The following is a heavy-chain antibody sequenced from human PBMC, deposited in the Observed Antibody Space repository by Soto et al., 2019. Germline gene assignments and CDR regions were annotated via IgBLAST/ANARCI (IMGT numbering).Heavy chain of an antibody. CDR3: ARFSGYSSRGWVDY. J-gene: IGHJ4*02. D-gene: IGHD6-13*01. CDR1: GGSFSGYY. CDR2: INHSGST. Sequence: QVQLQQWGAGLLKPSETLSLTCAVYGGSFSGYYWSWIRQPPGKGLEWIGEINHSGSTNYNPSLKSRVTISVDTSKNQFSLKLSSVTAADTAVYYCARFSGYSSRGWVDYWGQGTLVTVSS. V-gene: IGHV4-34*01.